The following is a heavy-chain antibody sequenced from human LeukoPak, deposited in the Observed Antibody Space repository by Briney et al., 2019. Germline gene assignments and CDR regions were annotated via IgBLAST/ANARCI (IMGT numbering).Heavy chain of an antibody. D-gene: IGHD5-12*01. V-gene: IGHV4-4*02. J-gene: IGHJ5*02. CDR3: ERSGSGYSGYDRWFDP. CDR2: IYHSGIT. CDR1: GVSISSSNW. Sequence: SGTLSLTCAVSGVSISSSNWWSWGRQPPGKGLEWIGEIYHSGITNYNPSLKSRVTISVDKSTNQFSLKLSSVTAADTDVYYCERSGSGYSGYDRWFDPWGQGTLVTVSS.